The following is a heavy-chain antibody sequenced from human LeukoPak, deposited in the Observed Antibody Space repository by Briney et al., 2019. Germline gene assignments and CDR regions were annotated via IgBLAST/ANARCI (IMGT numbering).Heavy chain of an antibody. Sequence: GGSLRLSCAASGFTFSSYAMHWVRQAPGKGLEWVAVISYDGSNKYYADSVKGRFTISRDNSKNTLYLQMNSLRAEDTAVYYCARDGVLRFLEWLSYFVYWGQGTLVTVSS. J-gene: IGHJ4*02. D-gene: IGHD3-3*01. CDR1: GFTFSSYA. CDR3: ARDGVLRFLEWLSYFVY. V-gene: IGHV3-30-3*01. CDR2: ISYDGSNK.